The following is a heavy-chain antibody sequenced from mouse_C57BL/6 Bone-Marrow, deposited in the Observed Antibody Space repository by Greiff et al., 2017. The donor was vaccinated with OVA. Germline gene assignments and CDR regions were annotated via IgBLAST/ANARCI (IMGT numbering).Heavy chain of an antibody. Sequence: QVQLKESGAELVRPGASVKLSCKASGYTFTDYYINWVKQRPGQGLEWIARIYPGSGNTYYNEKFKGKATLTAEKSSSTAYMQLSSLTSEDSAVYGCARPDYSNPWFAYWGQGTLVTVSA. J-gene: IGHJ3*01. CDR2: IYPGSGNT. D-gene: IGHD2-5*01. V-gene: IGHV1-76*01. CDR3: ARPDYSNPWFAY. CDR1: GYTFTDYY.